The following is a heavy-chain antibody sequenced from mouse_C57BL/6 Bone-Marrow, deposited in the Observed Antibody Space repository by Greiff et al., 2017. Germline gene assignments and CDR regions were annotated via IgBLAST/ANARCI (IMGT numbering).Heavy chain of an antibody. J-gene: IGHJ2*01. CDR2: IDPETGGT. CDR1: GYTFTDYE. Sequence: QVQLQQSGAELVRPGASVTLSCKASGYTFTDYEMHWVKQTPVHGLEWIGAIDPETGGTAYNQKFKGKAILTADKSSSTAYMDLRSLTSEDSAVYYCARSGYLLWSLWGQGTTLTVSS. V-gene: IGHV1-15*01. D-gene: IGHD2-1*01. CDR3: ARSGYLLWSL.